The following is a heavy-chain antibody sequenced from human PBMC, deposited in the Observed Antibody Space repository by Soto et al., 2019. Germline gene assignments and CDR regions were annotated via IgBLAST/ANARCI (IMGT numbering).Heavy chain of an antibody. CDR1: GGSFSGYY. Sequence: SETLSLTCAVYGGSFSGYYWSWIRQPPGKGLEWIGEINHSGSTNYNPSLKSRVTISVDTSKNQFSLKLSSVTAADTAVYYCARLFDLFCISTSHSLFYSYYYMDVWGKGTTVTV. CDR3: ARLFDLFCISTSHSLFYSYYYMDV. J-gene: IGHJ6*03. D-gene: IGHD2-2*01. V-gene: IGHV4-34*01. CDR2: INHSGST.